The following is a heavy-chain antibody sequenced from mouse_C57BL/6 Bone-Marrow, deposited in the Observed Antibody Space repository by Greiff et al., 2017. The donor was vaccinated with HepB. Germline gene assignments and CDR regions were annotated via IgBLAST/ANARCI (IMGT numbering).Heavy chain of an antibody. CDR2: IDPETGGT. CDR1: GYTFTDYE. Sequence: QVQLQQSGAELVRPGASVTLSCKASGYTFTDYEMHWVKQTPVHGLEWIGAIDPETGGTAYNQKFKGKAILTADKSSSTAYMELRSLTSEDSAVYYCTRQLRLLNFDYWGQGTTLTVSP. CDR3: TRQLRLLNFDY. D-gene: IGHD3-2*02. J-gene: IGHJ2*01. V-gene: IGHV1-15*01.